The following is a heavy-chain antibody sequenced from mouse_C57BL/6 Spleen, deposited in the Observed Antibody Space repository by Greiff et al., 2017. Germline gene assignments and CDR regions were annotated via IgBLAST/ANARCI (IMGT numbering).Heavy chain of an antibody. D-gene: IGHD1-1*01. CDR3: ARIAGPYYAMDY. CDR1: GFTFSSYA. V-gene: IGHV5-4*01. CDR2: ISDGGSYT. Sequence: DVHLVESGGGLVKPGGSLKLSCAASGFTFSSYAMSWVRQTPEKRLEWVATISDGGSYTYYPDNVKGRFTISRDNAKNNLYLQMSHLKSEDTAMYYCARIAGPYYAMDYWGQGTSVTVSS. J-gene: IGHJ4*01.